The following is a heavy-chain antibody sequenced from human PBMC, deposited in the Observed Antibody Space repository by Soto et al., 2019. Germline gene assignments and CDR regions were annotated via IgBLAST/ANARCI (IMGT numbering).Heavy chain of an antibody. J-gene: IGHJ4*02. CDR3: AREEETGYFDY. CDR2: IYYSGST. V-gene: IGHV4-59*01. Sequence: SETLSLTCTVSGGSISSYYWSWIRQPPGKGLEWIGYIYYSGSTNYNPSLKSRVTISVDTSKNQFSLKLSSVTAADTAVYYCAREEETGYFDYWGQGTLVTVS. CDR1: GGSISSYY.